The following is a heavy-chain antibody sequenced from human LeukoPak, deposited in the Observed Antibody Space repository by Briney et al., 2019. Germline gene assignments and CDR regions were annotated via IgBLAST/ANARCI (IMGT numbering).Heavy chain of an antibody. CDR1: GYTFTSYY. Sequence: ASVKVSCKASGYTFTSYYMHWVRQAPGQGLEWMGIINPSGGSTSYAQKLQGRVTMTTDTSTSTAYMELRSLRSDDTAVYYCARGQHDYGDYGDAFDIWGQGTMVTVSS. J-gene: IGHJ3*02. CDR3: ARGQHDYGDYGDAFDI. D-gene: IGHD4-17*01. CDR2: INPSGGST. V-gene: IGHV1-46*01.